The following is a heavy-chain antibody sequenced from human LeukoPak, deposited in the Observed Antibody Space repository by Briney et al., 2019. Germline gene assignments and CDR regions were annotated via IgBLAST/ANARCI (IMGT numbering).Heavy chain of an antibody. CDR1: GGSFSGYY. CDR2: INHSGST. J-gene: IGHJ4*02. V-gene: IGHV4-34*01. CDR3: ARQGDSSGWFV. Sequence: SETLSLTCAVYGGSFSGYYWSWIRQPPGKGLEWIGEINHSGSTYYNPSLKSRVTISVDTSKNQFSLKLSSVTAADTAVYYCARQGDSSGWFVWGQGTLVTVSS. D-gene: IGHD6-19*01.